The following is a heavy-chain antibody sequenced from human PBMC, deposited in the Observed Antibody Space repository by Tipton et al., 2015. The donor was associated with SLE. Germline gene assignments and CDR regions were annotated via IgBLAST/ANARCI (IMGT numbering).Heavy chain of an antibody. CDR2: INHSGST. J-gene: IGHJ4*02. V-gene: IGHV4-34*01. Sequence: QLVQSGAEVKKPGESLKISCKGSGYSFTNYWSWIRQPPGKGLEWIGEINHSGSTNYNPSLKSGVTISVDTSKNQFSLKLSSVTAADTAVYYCARGPYTNADPFDYWGQGTLVTVSS. CDR3: ARGPYTNADPFDY. CDR1: GYSFTNY. D-gene: IGHD2-2*02.